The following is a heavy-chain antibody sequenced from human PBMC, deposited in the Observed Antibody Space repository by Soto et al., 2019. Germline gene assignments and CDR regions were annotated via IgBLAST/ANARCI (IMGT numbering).Heavy chain of an antibody. CDR1: GDSVSSNSAA. J-gene: IGHJ3*02. V-gene: IGHV6-1*01. CDR2: TYYRSKWYN. Sequence: PSQTLSLTCVISGDSVSSNSAAWNWIRQSPSRGLEWLGRTYYRSKWYNDYAVSVKSRITINPDTSKNQFSLQLNSVTPEDTAVYYCASVYIPGLNDYGDYAFDIWGQGTMVTVSS. D-gene: IGHD4-17*01. CDR3: ASVYIPGLNDYGDYAFDI.